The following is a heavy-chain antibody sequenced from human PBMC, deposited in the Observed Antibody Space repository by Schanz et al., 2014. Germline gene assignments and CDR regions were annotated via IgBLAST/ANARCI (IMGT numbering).Heavy chain of an antibody. CDR2: IGYLGDT. CDR1: GFTLSNSD. Sequence: EVQLVESGGGLVQPGGSLRLSCAASGFTLSNSDMHWVRQGTGKGLEWVSTIGYLGDTYYPDSVKGRFTVSRDSGQNSLYLQMNSLRAGDTAVYYCARAHGNNWYGKGFDYWGQGTQVTVSS. D-gene: IGHD1-1*01. V-gene: IGHV3-13*01. CDR3: ARAHGNNWYGKGFDY. J-gene: IGHJ4*02.